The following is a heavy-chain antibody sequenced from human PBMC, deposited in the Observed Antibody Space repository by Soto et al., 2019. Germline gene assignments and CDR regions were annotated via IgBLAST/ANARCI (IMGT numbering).Heavy chain of an antibody. Sequence: ASVKVSCKASGYTFTSYGISWVREAPGQGLEGMGWISAYNGNTNYAQKLQGRVTMTTDTSTSTAYMELRSLRSDDTAVYYCARDFSVVLRYFDWLSNGMDVWGQGTTVTVSS. V-gene: IGHV1-18*04. CDR1: GYTFTSYG. CDR2: ISAYNGNT. J-gene: IGHJ6*02. D-gene: IGHD3-9*01. CDR3: ARDFSVVLRYFDWLSNGMDV.